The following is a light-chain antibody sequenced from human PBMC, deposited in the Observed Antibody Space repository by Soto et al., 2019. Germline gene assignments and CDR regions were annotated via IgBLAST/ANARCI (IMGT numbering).Light chain of an antibody. CDR1: NIGSKN. CDR3: QVWDSSSVV. Sequence: SYELTQPLSVSVALGQTARITCGGNNIGSKNVHWYQQKPGQAPVLVIYRDSNRPSGIPERFSGSNSWNTATLTISRAQAGDEADYYCQVWDSSSVVFGGGIKLTVL. J-gene: IGLJ2*01. V-gene: IGLV3-9*01. CDR2: RDS.